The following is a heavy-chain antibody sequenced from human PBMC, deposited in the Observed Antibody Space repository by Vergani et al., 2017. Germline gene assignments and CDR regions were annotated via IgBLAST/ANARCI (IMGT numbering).Heavy chain of an antibody. CDR2: INPSGGHT. V-gene: IGHV1-46*01. CDR1: GYTFSNYY. CDR3: SRVVGDVLRFLRCYYMDV. J-gene: IGHJ6*03. Sequence: QVQVVQSGAEVKKSGASVKVSCKTSGYTFSNYYMHWVRQAPGQGLEWMGIINPSGGHTNYAQKFQGRVTITADESTSTAYMELSSLRSEDTAVYYCSRVVGDVLRFLRCYYMDVWDKXP. D-gene: IGHD3-3*01.